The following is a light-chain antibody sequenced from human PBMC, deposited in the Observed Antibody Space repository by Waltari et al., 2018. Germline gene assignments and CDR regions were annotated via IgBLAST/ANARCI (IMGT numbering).Light chain of an antibody. CDR2: DVT. Sequence: QSALTQPASVSGSPGQSITISCLGTSSDVGVYNYVSWFQQHPDKAPRLLIFDVTNRPSGVSNRFSGSESGNTASLTISGLQAEDEADYYCSSYTSRATWVFGGGTK. J-gene: IGLJ3*02. CDR1: SSDVGVYNY. V-gene: IGLV2-14*03. CDR3: SSYTSRATWV.